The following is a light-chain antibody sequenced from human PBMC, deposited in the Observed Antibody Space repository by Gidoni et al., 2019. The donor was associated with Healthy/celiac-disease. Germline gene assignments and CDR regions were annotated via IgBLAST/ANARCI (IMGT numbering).Light chain of an antibody. J-gene: IGKJ2*01. CDR3: QQYYSTPYT. Sequence: DIVMTQSPASLAESLCERATINCKSSQSVLYSSNNKNYLAWYQQKPGQPPKLLIYWASTRESGVPDRFSGSGSGTDFTLTISSLQAEDVAVYYCQQYYSTPYTFGQGTKLEIK. CDR1: QSVLYSSNNKNY. V-gene: IGKV4-1*01. CDR2: WAS.